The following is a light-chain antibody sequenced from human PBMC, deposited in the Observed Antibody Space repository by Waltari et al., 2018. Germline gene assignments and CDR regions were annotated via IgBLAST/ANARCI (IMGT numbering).Light chain of an antibody. J-gene: IGLJ3*02. Sequence: QLVLTQSPSASASLGASVKPTCTLSSGLSSNVIAWLQQQPEKGPRYLMKVTSDGSHRKGVEIPDRVSGSSSGAERYLTISSLQSEDEADYYCQTGGHGTWVFGGGTKLTVL. CDR1: SGLSSNV. V-gene: IGLV4-69*01. CDR2: VTSDGSH. CDR3: QTGGHGTWV.